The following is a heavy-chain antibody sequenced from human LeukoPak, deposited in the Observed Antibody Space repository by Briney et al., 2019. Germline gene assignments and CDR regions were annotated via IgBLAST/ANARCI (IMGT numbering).Heavy chain of an antibody. V-gene: IGHV3-23*01. D-gene: IGHD5-18*01. J-gene: IGHJ4*02. CDR2: ISGSGGST. Sequence: GGSLRLSCAASGFTFSSYVMSWVRQAPGKGLEWVSNISGSGGSTHYADSVKGRFTISRDNSKNTLYLQMNGLSAEDTAVYYCAKGGLWLPLDYWGQGTLVTVSS. CDR1: GFTFSSYV. CDR3: AKGGLWLPLDY.